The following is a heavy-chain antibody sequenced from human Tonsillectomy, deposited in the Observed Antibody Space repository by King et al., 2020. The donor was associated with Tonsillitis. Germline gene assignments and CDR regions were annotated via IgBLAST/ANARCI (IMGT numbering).Heavy chain of an antibody. V-gene: IGHV3-30*02. D-gene: IGHD2-2*01. Sequence: VQLVESGGGVVQPGGSLRLSCAASGFTFSSFGMHWVRQAPGKGLEWVAFIRYDGSSKLYADSVKGRFTISRDNSKNTLYLQMNSLRAEDTAVYYCAKIVPAAYFYFDYWGQGTLVTVSS. CDR2: IRYDGSSK. J-gene: IGHJ4*02. CDR1: GFTFSSFG. CDR3: AKIVPAAYFYFDY.